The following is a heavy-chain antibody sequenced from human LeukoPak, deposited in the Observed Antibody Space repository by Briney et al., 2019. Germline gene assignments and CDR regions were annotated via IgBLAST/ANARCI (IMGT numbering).Heavy chain of an antibody. Sequence: PSETLSLTCTVSGGSISSYYWSWIRQPPGKGLEWIGYIYYSGSTYYNPSLKSRVTISVDTSKNQFSLKLSSVTAADTAVYYCARVQRPLDGADYWGQGTLVIVSS. CDR2: IYYSGST. CDR1: GGSISSYY. D-gene: IGHD1-1*01. CDR3: ARVQRPLDGADY. J-gene: IGHJ4*02. V-gene: IGHV4-59*01.